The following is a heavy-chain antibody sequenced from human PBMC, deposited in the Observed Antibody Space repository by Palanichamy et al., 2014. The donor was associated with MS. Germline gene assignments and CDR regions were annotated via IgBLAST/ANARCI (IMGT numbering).Heavy chain of an antibody. CDR3: ARTARLFDY. Sequence: GKGRFTISRDNARNSLYLQMNSLRVEDTAVYYCARTARLFDYWGQGTLVTVSS. J-gene: IGHJ4*02. D-gene: IGHD6-6*01. V-gene: IGHV3-11*01.